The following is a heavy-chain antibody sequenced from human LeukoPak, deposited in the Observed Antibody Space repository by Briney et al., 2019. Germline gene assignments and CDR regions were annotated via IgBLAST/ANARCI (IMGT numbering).Heavy chain of an antibody. J-gene: IGHJ4*02. D-gene: IGHD4-17*01. CDR3: ARDRPDYGDYVGY. CDR1: GFTFSRYE. CDR2: ISGSGGTI. V-gene: IGHV3-48*03. Sequence: GGSLRLSCVASGFTFSRYEMNWVRQAPGKGLEWLSHISGSGGTIYYADSVKGRFTISRDNAKNSLYLQMNSLRDEDTAVYYCARDRPDYGDYVGYWGQGTLVTVSS.